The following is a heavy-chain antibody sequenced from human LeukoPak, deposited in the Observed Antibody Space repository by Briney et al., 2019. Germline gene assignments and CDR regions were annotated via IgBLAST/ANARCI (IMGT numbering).Heavy chain of an antibody. CDR3: AKLGIYCGGDCSLAPFDY. CDR2: IRCDGSNK. CDR1: GFTFNSYG. J-gene: IGHJ4*02. D-gene: IGHD2-21*02. Sequence: PGGSLRLSCAASGFTFNSYGMHWVRQAPGKGLEWVAFIRCDGSNKYYADSVKGRFTISRDNSKNTLYLQMNSLRAEDTAVYYCAKLGIYCGGDCSLAPFDYWGQGTLVTVSS. V-gene: IGHV3-30*02.